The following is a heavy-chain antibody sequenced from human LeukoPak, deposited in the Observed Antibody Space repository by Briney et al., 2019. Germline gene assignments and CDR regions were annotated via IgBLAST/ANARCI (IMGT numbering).Heavy chain of an antibody. CDR1: GFTFSSYW. J-gene: IGHJ4*02. CDR2: IKQDGSEK. D-gene: IGHD3-10*01. V-gene: IGHV3-7*01. Sequence: GGSLRLSCAASGFTFSSYWMSWVRQAPGKGVEWVANIKQDGSEKYYVDSVKGRFTIYRDKANNSLYLQMNSLRAEDTAVYYCAATYYYGSGSGGGFDYWGQGTLVTVSS. CDR3: AATYYYGSGSGGGFDY.